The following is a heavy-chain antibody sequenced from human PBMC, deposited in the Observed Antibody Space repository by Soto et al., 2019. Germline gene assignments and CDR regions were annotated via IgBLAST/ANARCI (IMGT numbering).Heavy chain of an antibody. Sequence: QVQLVQSGAEVKKPGASVKVSCKASGYTFTSYGISWVRQAPGQGLEWMGWISAYNGNTNYAQKLQGRVTMTTDTSTSTAYMERRSLRSDDTAVYYCARDIVVVPAAPLRDNWFDPWGQGTLVTVSS. CDR2: ISAYNGNT. CDR1: GYTFTSYG. V-gene: IGHV1-18*01. CDR3: ARDIVVVPAAPLRDNWFDP. J-gene: IGHJ5*02. D-gene: IGHD2-2*01.